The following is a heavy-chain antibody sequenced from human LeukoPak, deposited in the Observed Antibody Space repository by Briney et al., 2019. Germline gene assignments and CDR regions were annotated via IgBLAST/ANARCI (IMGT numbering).Heavy chain of an antibody. V-gene: IGHV1-2*02. CDR2: INPNSGGT. D-gene: IGHD5-18*01. Sequence: ASVKVSCKASGYTFTGYYMHWVRHAPGQGLEGMGWINPNSGGTNYAQKFQGRVTMTRDTSISTAYMELSRLRSDDTAVYYCARELSGGYSYGYDYWGQGTLVTVSS. CDR3: ARELSGGYSYGYDY. CDR1: GYTFTGYY. J-gene: IGHJ4*02.